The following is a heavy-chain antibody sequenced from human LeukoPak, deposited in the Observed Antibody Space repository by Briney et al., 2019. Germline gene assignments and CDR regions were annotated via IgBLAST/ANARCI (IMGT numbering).Heavy chain of an antibody. D-gene: IGHD6-13*01. CDR1: GFTFSSYS. CDR3: ARGSLEQLSHAIDI. J-gene: IGHJ3*02. V-gene: IGHV3-21*03. Sequence: GGSLRLSCAASGFTFSSYSMNWVRQAPGKGLEWVSSISSSSSYIYCADSVKGRFTISRDNAKNSLYLQMNSLRAEDTAVYYCARGSLEQLSHAIDIWGQGTMVTVSS. CDR2: ISSSSSYI.